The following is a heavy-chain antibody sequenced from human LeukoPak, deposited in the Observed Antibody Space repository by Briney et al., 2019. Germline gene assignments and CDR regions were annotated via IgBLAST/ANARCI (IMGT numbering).Heavy chain of an antibody. CDR2: ISSTGNTI. V-gene: IGHV3-11*01. D-gene: IGHD5-24*01. Sequence: NTGGSLRLSCAASGFTFSDYYMSWIRQAPGKGLEWVSYISSTGNTIYYADSVKGRFTISRDNAKNSLYLQMNSLRAEDTAVYFCARDGEMATITSWFDHWDQGTLVTVSS. J-gene: IGHJ5*02. CDR3: ARDGEMATITSWFDH. CDR1: GFTFSDYY.